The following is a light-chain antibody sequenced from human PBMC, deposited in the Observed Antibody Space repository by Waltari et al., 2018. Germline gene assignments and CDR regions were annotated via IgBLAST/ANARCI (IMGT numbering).Light chain of an antibody. CDR1: SSDVGGYNY. CDR3: TSYGGSNNFVI. V-gene: IGLV2-8*01. CDR2: EVT. Sequence: QSALTQPPSASGSPGQSVTISCTGTSSDVGGYNYAPWYQQYPDKAPKLIIYEVTKRPSGVPDRFSGSKSGNTASLTVSGLQAEDEADYYCTSYGGSNNFVIFGGGTKLTVL. J-gene: IGLJ2*01.